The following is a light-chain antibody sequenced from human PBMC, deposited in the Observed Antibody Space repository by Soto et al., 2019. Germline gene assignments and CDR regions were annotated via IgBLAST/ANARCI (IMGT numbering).Light chain of an antibody. CDR1: QSVSNNY. Sequence: IVLTQSPGTLSLSPGERATLSCRASQSVSNNYLAWYQQKPGQAPRLLIYGASNRATGIPDRCSGSGSGTDFTLTISRLEPEDFAVYYCQQYGSSGTFGQGTKVEIK. CDR2: GAS. J-gene: IGKJ1*01. V-gene: IGKV3-20*01. CDR3: QQYGSSGT.